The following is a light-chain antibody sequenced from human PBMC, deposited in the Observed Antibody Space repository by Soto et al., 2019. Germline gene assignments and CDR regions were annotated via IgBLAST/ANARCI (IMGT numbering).Light chain of an antibody. CDR2: AAY. CDR3: QQYYSYPRT. CDR1: QGISSY. V-gene: IGKV1-8*01. Sequence: AIRMTQSPSSLSASTGDRVTITCRASQGISSYLAWYQQKPGKAPKLLIYAAYNLQSGVPSRFSGSGSGTDFTLTISCLQSEDFATYYCQQYYSYPRTFGQGTMVEIK. J-gene: IGKJ1*01.